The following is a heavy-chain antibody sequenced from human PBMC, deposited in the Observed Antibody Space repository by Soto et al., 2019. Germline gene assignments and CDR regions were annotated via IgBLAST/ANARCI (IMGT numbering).Heavy chain of an antibody. CDR1: GYSFTSYW. CDR3: ARLMVAAAGTVDDPEEAFDI. D-gene: IGHD6-13*01. CDR2: IDPSDSYT. J-gene: IGHJ3*02. Sequence: GESLKISCKGSGYSFTSYWISWVRQMPGKGLEWMGRIDPSDSYTNYSPSFQGHVTISADKSISTAYLQWSSLKASDTATYYCARLMVAAAGTVDDPEEAFDIWGQGTMVTVSS. V-gene: IGHV5-10-1*01.